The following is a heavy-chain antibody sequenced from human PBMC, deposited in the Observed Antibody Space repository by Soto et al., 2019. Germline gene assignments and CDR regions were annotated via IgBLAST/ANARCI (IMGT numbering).Heavy chain of an antibody. CDR1: GDSIISSDFY. V-gene: IGHV4-39*01. J-gene: IGHJ5*02. CDR3: ARHSLALRKNNWFDP. CDR2: IFYLGSS. Sequence: TLSLTCTVSGDSIISSDFYWGWVRQPPGKGLEWIGSIFYLGSSYYNPSLKSRVTMSVDTSKNQFSLRLRSVTAADTALYFCARHSLALRKNNWFDPWGQGIMVTVSS. D-gene: IGHD3-3*02.